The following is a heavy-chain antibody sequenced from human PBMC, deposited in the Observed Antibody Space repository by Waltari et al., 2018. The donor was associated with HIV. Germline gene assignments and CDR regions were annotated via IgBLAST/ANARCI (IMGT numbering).Heavy chain of an antibody. Sequence: EVQLVESGGGLVKPGGSLSLSCAGSGFTFSNAWLSWVRQAPGKGRDGVGRMKSKGDGGTVDSGAPVRGRFVISRDDAINTIYLQMTSLKIEDTAVYYCAGDFAATNAYDTWGQGTVVTVSS. V-gene: IGHV3-15*01. CDR1: GFTFSNAW. CDR3: AGDFAATNAYDT. D-gene: IGHD4-17*01. J-gene: IGHJ3*02. CDR2: MKSKGDGGTV.